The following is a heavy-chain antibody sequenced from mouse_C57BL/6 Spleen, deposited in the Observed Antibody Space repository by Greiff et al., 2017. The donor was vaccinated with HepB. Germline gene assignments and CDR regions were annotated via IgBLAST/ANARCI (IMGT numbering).Heavy chain of an antibody. V-gene: IGHV1-80*01. CDR2: IYPGDGDT. CDR1: GYAFSSYW. CDR3: ARWSYGSSWGCAY. J-gene: IGHJ3*01. D-gene: IGHD1-1*01. Sequence: QVQLQQSGAELVKPGASVKISCKASGYAFSSYWMNWVKQRPGKGLEWIGQIYPGDGDTNYNGKFKGKATLTADKSSSTAYMQLSSLTSEDSAVYFCARWSYGSSWGCAYWGQGTLVTVAA.